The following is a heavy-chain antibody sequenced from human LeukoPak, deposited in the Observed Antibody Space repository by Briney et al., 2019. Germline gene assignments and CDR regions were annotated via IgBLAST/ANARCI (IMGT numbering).Heavy chain of an antibody. J-gene: IGHJ3*02. V-gene: IGHV4-59*01. CDR3: ARTTVVTRAFDI. CDR1: GGSISSYY. D-gene: IGHD4-23*01. Sequence: PSETLSLTYTVSGGSISSYYWSWIRQPPGKGPEWIGYIYYSGSTNYNPSLKSRVTISVDTSKNQFSLKLSSVTAADTAVYYCARTTVVTRAFDIWGQGTMVTVSS. CDR2: IYYSGST.